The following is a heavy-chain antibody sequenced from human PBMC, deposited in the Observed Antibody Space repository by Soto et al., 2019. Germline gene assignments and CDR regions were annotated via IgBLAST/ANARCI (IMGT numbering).Heavy chain of an antibody. D-gene: IGHD2-15*01. CDR2: INHSGST. J-gene: IGHJ1*01. V-gene: IGHV4-34*01. CDR3: ARGLGQGVAATTFCRLQRYFQH. CDR1: GGSFSGYY. Sequence: QVQLQQWGAGLLKPSETLSLTCAVYGGSFSGYYWSWIRQPPGKGLAWIGEINHSGSTNYNPSLKSRVTISVATSKTQFSLKRSSGTAADTAVYYCARGLGQGVAATTFCRLQRYFQHWGQGTLVTVS.